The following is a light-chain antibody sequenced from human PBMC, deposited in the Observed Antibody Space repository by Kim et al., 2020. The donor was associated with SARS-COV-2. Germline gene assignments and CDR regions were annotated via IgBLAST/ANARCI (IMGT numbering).Light chain of an antibody. J-gene: IGLJ2*01. CDR2: DGS. Sequence: QSALTQPASVSGSPGQSITISCTGTSSDVGGYNYVSWYQQHPGKAPKLMIYDGSKRPSGVSNRFSGSKSGNTASLTISGLQAEDEADYYCSSYTSSSTVVFGGGTQLTVL. CDR3: SSYTSSSTVV. V-gene: IGLV2-14*01. CDR1: SSDVGGYNY.